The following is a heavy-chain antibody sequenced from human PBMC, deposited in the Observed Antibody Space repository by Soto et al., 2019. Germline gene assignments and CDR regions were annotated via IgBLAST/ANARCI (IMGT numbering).Heavy chain of an antibody. J-gene: IGHJ4*02. V-gene: IGHV4-59*01. CDR2: IYYSGST. D-gene: IGHD3-3*01. CDR1: GGSISSYY. CDR3: ARMGYGDYDFWSGYYGAFDY. Sequence: PSETLSLTSTVSGGSISSYYWSWIRQPPGKGLEWIGYIYYSGSTNYNPSLKSRVTISVDTSKNQFSLKLSSVTAADTAVYYCARMGYGDYDFWSGYYGAFDYWGQGTLVTVSS.